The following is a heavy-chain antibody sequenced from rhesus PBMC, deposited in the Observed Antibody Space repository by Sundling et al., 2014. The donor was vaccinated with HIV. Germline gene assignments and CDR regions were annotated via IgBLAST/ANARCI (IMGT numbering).Heavy chain of an antibody. CDR2: IYTSSGNT. CDR1: GGSISGGYY. CDR3: ARVPYDQSGNFDY. V-gene: IGHV4-106*01. Sequence: QVQLQESGPGLVTPSETLSLTCAVSGGSISGGYYWSWIRQAPGKGLEWIAIIYTSSGNTYYNPSLKSRVTISRDTSKNQVSLKVTSVTAANTAVYYCARVPYDQSGNFDYWGQGVLITVSS. D-gene: IGHD3-22*01. J-gene: IGHJ4*01.